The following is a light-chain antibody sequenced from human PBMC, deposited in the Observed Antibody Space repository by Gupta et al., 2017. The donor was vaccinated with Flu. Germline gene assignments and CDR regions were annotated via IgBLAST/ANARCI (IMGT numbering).Light chain of an antibody. CDR3: MQALQTPIT. V-gene: IGKV2-28*01. CDR1: QSLLFSTGYNY. Sequence: TPGEPASISCRSSQSLLFSTGYNYLDWYLQKPGQSPQLLIYLGSNRASGVPDRFSASGSGTDFTLKISRVEAEDVGVYYCMQALQTPITFG. CDR2: LGS. J-gene: IGKJ5*01.